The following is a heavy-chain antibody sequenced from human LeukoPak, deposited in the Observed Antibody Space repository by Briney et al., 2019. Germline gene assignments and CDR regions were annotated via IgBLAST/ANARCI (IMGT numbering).Heavy chain of an antibody. Sequence: ASVKVSCKASGYTFTTYGISWVRQAPGQGLEWMGWISAYNGNTNYAQKLQGRVTMTTDTSTSTAYMELRSLRSDDTAVYYCARDQITMVRGVIGYWGQGTLVTVSS. D-gene: IGHD3-10*01. CDR3: ARDQITMVRGVIGY. CDR1: GYTFTTYG. J-gene: IGHJ4*02. V-gene: IGHV1-18*01. CDR2: ISAYNGNT.